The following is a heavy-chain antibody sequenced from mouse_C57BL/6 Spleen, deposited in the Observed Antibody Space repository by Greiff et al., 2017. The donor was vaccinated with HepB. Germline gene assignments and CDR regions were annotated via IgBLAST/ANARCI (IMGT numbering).Heavy chain of an antibody. J-gene: IGHJ2*01. Sequence: QVQLQQSGAELARPGASVKLSCKASGYTFTSYGISWVKQRTGQGLEWIGEIYPRSGNTYYNDKFKGKATLTADKSSSTAYMELRNLTSEDSAVYFCARRAYASYWGQGTTLTVSS. CDR2: IYPRSGNT. D-gene: IGHD6-5*01. CDR1: GYTFTSYG. V-gene: IGHV1-81*01. CDR3: ARRAYASY.